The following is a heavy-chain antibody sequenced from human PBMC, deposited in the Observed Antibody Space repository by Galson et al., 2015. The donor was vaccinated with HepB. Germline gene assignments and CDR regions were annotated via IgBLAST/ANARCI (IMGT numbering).Heavy chain of an antibody. Sequence: ALRLACAAYGFTFSSSGMHWVRQAPGEGLECVALISYDGSNKSYAESVKVRFTISRDNSKNTLYLHMNSLRAEDTAVCYCAKEVGFLEWLFYSFDHWGQGTLVTVSS. J-gene: IGHJ4*02. CDR2: ISYDGSNK. CDR1: GFTFSSSG. D-gene: IGHD3-3*01. CDR3: AKEVGFLEWLFYSFDH. V-gene: IGHV3-30*18.